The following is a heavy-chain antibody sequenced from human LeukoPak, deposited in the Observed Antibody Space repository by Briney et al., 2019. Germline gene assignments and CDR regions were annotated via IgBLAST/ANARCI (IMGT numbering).Heavy chain of an antibody. D-gene: IGHD6-19*01. J-gene: IGHJ6*03. Sequence: SVKVSCKASGGTFSSYAISWVRQAPGQGLEWMGGIIPIFGTANYAQKFQGRVTITADESTSTAYMELRSLRSEDTAVYYCARDRGSSGWEPRYYYYYMDVWGKGTTVTVSS. CDR2: IIPIFGTA. V-gene: IGHV1-69*13. CDR1: GGTFSSYA. CDR3: ARDRGSSGWEPRYYYYYMDV.